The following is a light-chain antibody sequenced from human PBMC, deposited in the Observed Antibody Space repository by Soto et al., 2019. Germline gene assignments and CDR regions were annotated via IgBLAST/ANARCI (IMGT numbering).Light chain of an antibody. Sequence: DIQMTQSPSTLSGSVGDRVTITCRASQTISSWSAWYQQKPGKAPKLLIYKASTLKSGVPSRFSGSGSGTELTLTISSLQPDDFATYYCQHYNSYSEAFGQGTKVDI. V-gene: IGKV1-5*03. CDR2: KAS. CDR3: QHYNSYSEA. J-gene: IGKJ1*01. CDR1: QTISSW.